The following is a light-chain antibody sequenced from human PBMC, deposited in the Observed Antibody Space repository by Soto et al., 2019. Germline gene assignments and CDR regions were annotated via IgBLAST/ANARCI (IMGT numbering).Light chain of an antibody. V-gene: IGLV2-14*01. CDR1: SSDIDAYNY. Sequence: SVLTQPASVSGSPGQSITISCTGTSSDIDAYNYVSWYQQHPGKAPKLMIYDVSNRPSGISNRFSGSKSGNTASLTISGLQAEDEADYYCGSYTTSSNYVFGTGTKVTVL. CDR2: DVS. CDR3: GSYTTSSNYV. J-gene: IGLJ1*01.